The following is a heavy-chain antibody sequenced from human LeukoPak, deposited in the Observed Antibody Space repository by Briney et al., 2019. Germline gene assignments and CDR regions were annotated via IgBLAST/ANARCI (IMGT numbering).Heavy chain of an antibody. V-gene: IGHV3-23*01. CDR1: GFTVSSNY. CDR3: AKDGRVATGYYFDY. D-gene: IGHD5-12*01. CDR2: ISGSGGST. J-gene: IGHJ4*02. Sequence: GGSLRLSCAASGFTVSSNYMSWVRQAPGKGLEWGSAISGSGGSTYYADSVKGRFTISRDNSKNTLYLQMNSLRAEDTAVYYCAKDGRVATGYYFDYWGQGTLVTVSS.